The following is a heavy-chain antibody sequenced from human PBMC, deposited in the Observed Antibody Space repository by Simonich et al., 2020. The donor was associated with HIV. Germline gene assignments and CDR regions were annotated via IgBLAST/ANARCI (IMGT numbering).Heavy chain of an antibody. Sequence: QVQLVQSGAEVKKPGASVKVSCKVSGYTLTELTMHCVRKAPGKGLEWVGSFELEEGETINVQKFQGRVSMTEDPSTDTAYMELSSLRFEDTAVYSCAGAPYGDGAFDIWGQGTMVTVSS. CDR3: AGAPYGDGAFDI. CDR2: FELEEGET. V-gene: IGHV1-24*01. CDR1: GYTLTELT. J-gene: IGHJ3*02. D-gene: IGHD7-27*01.